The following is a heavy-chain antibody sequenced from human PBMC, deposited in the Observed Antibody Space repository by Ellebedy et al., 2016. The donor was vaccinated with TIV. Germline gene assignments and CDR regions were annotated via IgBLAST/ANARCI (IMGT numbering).Heavy chain of an antibody. D-gene: IGHD1-26*01. CDR1: GGSFSGYY. V-gene: IGHV4-34*01. Sequence: MPSETLSLTCAVYGGSFSGYYWSWIRQPPGKGLEWIGEINHSGTTQYNPSLKSRVTISVDSSKNQPSLNLSSVTAADTAVYYCAREKWSDADWGQGTLVTVSS. CDR2: INHSGTT. CDR3: AREKWSDAD. J-gene: IGHJ4*02.